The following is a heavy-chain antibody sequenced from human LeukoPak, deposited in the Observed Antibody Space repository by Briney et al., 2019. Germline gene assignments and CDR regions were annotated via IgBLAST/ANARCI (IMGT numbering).Heavy chain of an antibody. V-gene: IGHV4-34*01. D-gene: IGHD3-22*01. Sequence: SETLSLTCAVYGGSFSGYYWSWIRQPPGKGLEWIGEINHSGSTNYNPSLKSRVTISVDTSKNQFSLKLSSVTAADTAVYYCARAWRGYYYDSSGPPDYWGQGTLVTVSS. CDR2: INHSGST. J-gene: IGHJ4*02. CDR3: ARAWRGYYYDSSGPPDY. CDR1: GGSFSGYY.